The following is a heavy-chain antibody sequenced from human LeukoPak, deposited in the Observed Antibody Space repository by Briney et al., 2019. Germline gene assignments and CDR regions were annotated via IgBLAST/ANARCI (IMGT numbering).Heavy chain of an antibody. D-gene: IGHD6-19*01. V-gene: IGHV1-8*01. Sequence: GASVKVSCKASGYTFTSYDINWVRQATGQGLEWMGWMSPNSGNTGYAQKFQGRVTMTRNTSISTAYMELSSLRSEDTAVYYCARGTVAAHASLDYWGQGTLVTVPS. CDR1: GYTFTSYD. CDR2: MSPNSGNT. J-gene: IGHJ4*02. CDR3: ARGTVAAHASLDY.